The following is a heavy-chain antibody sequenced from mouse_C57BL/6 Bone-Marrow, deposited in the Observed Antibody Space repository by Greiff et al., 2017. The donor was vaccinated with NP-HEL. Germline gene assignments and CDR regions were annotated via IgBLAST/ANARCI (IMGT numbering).Heavy chain of an antibody. D-gene: IGHD2-4*01. J-gene: IGHJ4*01. CDR1: GFTFSDYG. CDR3: AIRGLRRLDLYYAMDY. Sequence: EVQVVESGGGLVQPGGSLKLSCAASGFTFSDYGMAWVRQAPRKGPEWVAFISNLAYSIYYADTVTGRFTISRENAKNTLYLEMSSLRSEDTAMYYCAIRGLRRLDLYYAMDYWGQGTSVTVSS. V-gene: IGHV5-15*01. CDR2: ISNLAYSI.